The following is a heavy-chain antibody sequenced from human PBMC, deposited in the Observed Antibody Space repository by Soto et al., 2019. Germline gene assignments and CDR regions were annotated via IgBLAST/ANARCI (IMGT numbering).Heavy chain of an antibody. CDR3: ARSPAVAGMAPYYFDY. D-gene: IGHD6-19*01. J-gene: IGHJ4*02. CDR1: GGSISSSNW. CDR2: IYHSGST. Sequence: QVQLQESGPGLVKPSGTLSLTCAVSGGSISSSNWWSWVRQPPGKGLEWIGAIYHSGSTNYNPSLKSRVTISVDKSKNQFSLKLSAVTAADTAVYYCARSPAVAGMAPYYFDYWGQGTLVTVSS. V-gene: IGHV4-4*02.